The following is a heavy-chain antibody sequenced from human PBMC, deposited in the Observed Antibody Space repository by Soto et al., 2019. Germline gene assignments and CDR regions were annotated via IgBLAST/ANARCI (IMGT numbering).Heavy chain of an antibody. J-gene: IGHJ6*02. CDR3: ARYSYGYPRRPRRHENTEKYYYYYGMDV. Sequence: SVKVSSKASGRTFSSYAISWVRQAPGEGLEWMGGIIPIFGTANYAQKFQGRVTITADESTSTAYMELSSLRSEDTAVNYCARYSYGYPRRPRRHENTEKYYYYYGMDVWGQGTTVTVSS. D-gene: IGHD5-18*01. CDR1: GRTFSSYA. V-gene: IGHV1-69*13. CDR2: IIPIFGTA.